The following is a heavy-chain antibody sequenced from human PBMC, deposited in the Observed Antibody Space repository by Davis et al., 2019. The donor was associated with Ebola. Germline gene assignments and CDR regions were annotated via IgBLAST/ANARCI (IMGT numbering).Heavy chain of an antibody. D-gene: IGHD3-9*01. CDR1: GYTFTSYG. V-gene: IGHV1-18*04. CDR2: ISAYNGNT. CDR3: ARDTQYFDWLLSEEGIDY. Sequence: ASVKVSCKASGYTFTSYGISWVRQAPGQGLEWMGWISAYNGNTNYAQKLQGRVTMTTDTSTSTAYMELRSLRSDDTAVYYCARDTQYFDWLLSEEGIDYWGQGTLVTVSS. J-gene: IGHJ4*02.